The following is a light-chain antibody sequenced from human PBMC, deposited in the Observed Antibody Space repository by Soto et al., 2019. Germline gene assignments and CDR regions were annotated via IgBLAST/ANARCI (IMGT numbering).Light chain of an antibody. V-gene: IGKV3-20*01. Sequence: EIVLTQSPGTLSLSPGERATLSCRASQSVSSSYLAWYQQKSGQAPRLLIYGASSMATGIPDRFSGSGSGIDFTLTISRLEPEDFAVYYCQQYGSSPRTFGQGTKVEIK. CDR1: QSVSSSY. CDR2: GAS. CDR3: QQYGSSPRT. J-gene: IGKJ1*01.